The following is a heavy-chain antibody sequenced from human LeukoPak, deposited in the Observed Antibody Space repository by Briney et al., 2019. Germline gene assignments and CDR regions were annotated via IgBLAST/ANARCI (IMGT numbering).Heavy chain of an antibody. CDR1: GFTFSSYA. J-gene: IGHJ4*02. Sequence: GGSLRLSCAAPGFTFSSYAMSWVRQAPGKGLEWVSAVSGSGGSTYYADSVKGRFTISRDNSKNTLYLQMNSLRAEDTAVYYCEVVVAASYGYWGQGTLVTVSS. CDR3: EVVVAASYGY. V-gene: IGHV3-23*01. CDR2: VSGSGGST. D-gene: IGHD2-15*01.